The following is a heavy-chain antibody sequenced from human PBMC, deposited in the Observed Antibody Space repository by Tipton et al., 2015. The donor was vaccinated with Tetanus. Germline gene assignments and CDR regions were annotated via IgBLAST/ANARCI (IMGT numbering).Heavy chain of an antibody. CDR3: AKSPEEDYYYYGMDV. CDR1: GFTVSSNY. J-gene: IGHJ6*02. CDR2: ISGSGGGT. Sequence: SLRLSCAASGFTVSSNYMTWVRQAPGKGLEWVSVISGSGGGTYYADSVKGRFTISRDNSKNTLYLHMNSLRAEDTAVYYCAKSPEEDYYYYGMDVWGQGTTVTVSS. V-gene: IGHV3-23*01.